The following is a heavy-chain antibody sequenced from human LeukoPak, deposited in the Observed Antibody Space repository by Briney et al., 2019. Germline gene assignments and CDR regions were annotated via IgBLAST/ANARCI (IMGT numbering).Heavy chain of an antibody. J-gene: IGHJ3*02. CDR1: EFTFSSYW. V-gene: IGHV3-7*01. Sequence: GGSLRLSCAASEFTFSSYWMSWVRQAPGKGLEWVANIKQDGSEKYYVDSVKGRFTISRDNAKNSLYLQMNSLRAEDTAVYYRCRSAKGAFEIWGQGTMVTVSS. CDR2: IKQDGSEK. CDR3: CRSAKGAFEI.